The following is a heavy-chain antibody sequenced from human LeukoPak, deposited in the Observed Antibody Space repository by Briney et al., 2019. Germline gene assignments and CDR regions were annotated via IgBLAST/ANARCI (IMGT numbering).Heavy chain of an antibody. CDR3: ARDLRYGGNSFVDC. Sequence: SSETLSLTCTVSGGSISSGGYYWSWIRQHPGKGLEWIGYIYYSGSTYYNPSLKSRVTISVDTSKNQFSLKLSSVTAADTAVYYCARDLRYGGNSFVDCWGQGTLVTVSS. CDR2: IYYSGST. D-gene: IGHD4-23*01. CDR1: GGSISSGGYY. J-gene: IGHJ4*02. V-gene: IGHV4-31*03.